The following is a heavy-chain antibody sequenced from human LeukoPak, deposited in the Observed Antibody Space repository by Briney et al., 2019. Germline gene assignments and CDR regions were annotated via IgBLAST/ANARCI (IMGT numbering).Heavy chain of an antibody. J-gene: IGHJ4*02. Sequence: GGSLRLSCEASGFTFSTYWMTWVRQAPGKGLVWVADINEDASVTHFVDSLKGRFTISRDNARNSVYLRMNSLRAEDTAVYYCAKVRDSYRDYWGRGTLVTVSS. CDR3: AKVRDSYRDY. D-gene: IGHD2-21*02. CDR1: GFTFSTYW. CDR2: INEDASVT. V-gene: IGHV3-7*03.